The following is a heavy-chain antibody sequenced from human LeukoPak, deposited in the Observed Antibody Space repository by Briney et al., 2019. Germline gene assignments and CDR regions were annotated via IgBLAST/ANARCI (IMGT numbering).Heavy chain of an antibody. CDR3: ARQLFHNWNYTPEGWFDP. Sequence: SETLSLTCTVSGGSISSSSYYWGWIRQPPGKGLEWIGSIYYSGSTYYNPSLKSRVTISVDTSKNQFSLKLSSVTAADTAVYYCARQLFHNWNYTPEGWFDPWGQGTLVTVSS. D-gene: IGHD1-7*01. CDR2: IYYSGST. CDR1: GGSISSSSYY. J-gene: IGHJ5*02. V-gene: IGHV4-39*01.